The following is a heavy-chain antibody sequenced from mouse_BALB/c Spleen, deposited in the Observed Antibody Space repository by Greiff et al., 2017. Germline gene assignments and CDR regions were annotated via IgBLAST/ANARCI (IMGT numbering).Heavy chain of an antibody. CDR3: TRSGSDYLFAY. J-gene: IGHJ3*01. CDR2: IYPGNSDT. D-gene: IGHD2-4*01. V-gene: IGHV1-5*01. CDR1: GYTFTSYW. Sequence: SGTVLARPGASVKMSCKASGYTFTSYWMHWVKQRPGQGLEWIGAIYPGNSDTSYNQKFKSKAKLTAVTSTSTAYMELSSLTNEDSAVYYCTRSGSDYLFAYWGQGTLVTVSA.